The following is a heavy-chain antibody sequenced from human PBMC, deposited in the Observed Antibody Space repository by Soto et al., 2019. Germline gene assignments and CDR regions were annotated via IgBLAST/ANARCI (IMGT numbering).Heavy chain of an antibody. J-gene: IGHJ4*02. CDR3: ARGGPVYATPYYFDY. Sequence: ASVKVSCKASGYTFTSYDINWVRQATGQGLEWMGWMNPNSGNTGYAQKFQGRVTMTRNTSASTAYMELSSLRSEDTAVYYCARGGPVYATPYYFDYWGQGTLVTVYS. CDR2: MNPNSGNT. V-gene: IGHV1-8*01. D-gene: IGHD2-8*01. CDR1: GYTFTSYD.